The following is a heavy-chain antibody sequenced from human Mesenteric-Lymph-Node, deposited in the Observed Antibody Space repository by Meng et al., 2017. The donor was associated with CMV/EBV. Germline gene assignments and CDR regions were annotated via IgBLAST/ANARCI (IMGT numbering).Heavy chain of an antibody. D-gene: IGHD3-3*01. V-gene: IGHV3-74*01. Sequence: GGSLRLSCAASGFTFSSYWMHWVRQAPGKGLVWVSRINSDGSSTSYADSVKGRFTISRDNAKNTLYLQMNSLRAEDTAVYYCARDYDFWSGYLRPQTSGLNAFDIWGQGTMVTVSS. J-gene: IGHJ3*02. CDR2: INSDGSST. CDR3: ARDYDFWSGYLRPQTSGLNAFDI. CDR1: GFTFSSYW.